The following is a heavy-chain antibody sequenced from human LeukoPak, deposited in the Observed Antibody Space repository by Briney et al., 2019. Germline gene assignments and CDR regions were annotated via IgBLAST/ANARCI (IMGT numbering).Heavy chain of an antibody. CDR3: ARTGYSSGWYGFDY. D-gene: IGHD6-19*01. V-gene: IGHV1-2*04. J-gene: IGHJ4*02. CDR2: INPNSGGT. Sequence: ASVKVSCKASGYTFTSYYMHWVRQAPGQGLEWMGWINPNSGGTNYAQKFQGWVTMTRDTSISTAYMELSRLRSDDTAVYYCARTGYSSGWYGFDYWGQGTLVTVSS. CDR1: GYTFTSYY.